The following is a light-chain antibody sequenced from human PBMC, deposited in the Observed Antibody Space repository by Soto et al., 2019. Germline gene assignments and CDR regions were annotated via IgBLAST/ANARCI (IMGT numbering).Light chain of an antibody. CDR1: QSFRGL. CDR2: DAY. CDR3: QQRHMWPIT. J-gene: IGKJ5*01. Sequence: EVLLTQSPVTLSLSQGERTTLSCRASQSFRGLLAWYQQKPGQAPRLLIYDAYNRATGIPPRFSGSGSGTDFTLTISSLEPEDSAVYDCQQRHMWPITFGQGTRLEIK. V-gene: IGKV3-11*01.